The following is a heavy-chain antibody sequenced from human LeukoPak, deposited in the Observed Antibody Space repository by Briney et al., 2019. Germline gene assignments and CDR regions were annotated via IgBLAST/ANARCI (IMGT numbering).Heavy chain of an antibody. CDR1: GYTFTSYG. J-gene: IGHJ5*02. V-gene: IGHV1-18*01. CDR2: ISAYNGNT. D-gene: IGHD3-3*01. Sequence: ASVKVSCKASGYTFTSYGISWVRQAPGQGLEWMGWISAYNGNTNYAQKLQGRVTMTTDTSTSTAYMELRSLRSDDTAVYYCARVSRENYDFWSGYYTGISENWFDPWGQGTLVTVFS. CDR3: ARVSRENYDFWSGYYTGISENWFDP.